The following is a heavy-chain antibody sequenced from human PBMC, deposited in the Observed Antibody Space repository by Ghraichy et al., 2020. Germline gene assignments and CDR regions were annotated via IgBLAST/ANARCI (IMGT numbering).Heavy chain of an antibody. CDR3: AGSLDSSSWYVKGYFQQ. D-gene: IGHD6-13*01. Sequence: SETLSLTCTVSGGSISSYYWSWIRQPPGKGLEWIGYIYYSGSTNYNPSLKSRVTMSVDTSKNQFSLKLSSVTAADTAVYFCAGSLDSSSWYVKGYFQQWGQGTLVTVSS. CDR1: GGSISSYY. CDR2: IYYSGST. J-gene: IGHJ1*01. V-gene: IGHV4-59*01.